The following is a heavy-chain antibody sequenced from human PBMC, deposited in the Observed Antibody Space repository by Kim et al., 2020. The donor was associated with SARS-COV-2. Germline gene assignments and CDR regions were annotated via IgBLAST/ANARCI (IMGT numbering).Heavy chain of an antibody. CDR3: ARIRGITMIVVVIDY. J-gene: IGHJ4*02. Sequence: PSLKSRVTISVDTSKNQFSLKLSSVTAADTAVYYCARIRGITMIVVVIDYWGQGTLVTVSS. D-gene: IGHD3-22*01. V-gene: IGHV4-39*01.